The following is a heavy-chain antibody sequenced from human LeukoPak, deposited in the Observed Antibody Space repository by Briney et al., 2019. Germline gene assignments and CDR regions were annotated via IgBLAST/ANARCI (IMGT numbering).Heavy chain of an antibody. CDR2: ISGSSSTI. Sequence: PGGSLRLSCAASGFTFSSYSMNWVRQAPGKGLEWVSYISGSSSTIYYADSVKGRFTISRDNAKNSLYLQMNSLRDEDTAVYYCARDPRYSGYDTAGYWGQGTLVTVSS. D-gene: IGHD5-12*01. CDR3: ARDPRYSGYDTAGY. V-gene: IGHV3-48*02. CDR1: GFTFSSYS. J-gene: IGHJ4*02.